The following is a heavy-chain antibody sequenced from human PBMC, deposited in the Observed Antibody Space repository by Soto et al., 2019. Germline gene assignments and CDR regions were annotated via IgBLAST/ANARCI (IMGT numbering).Heavy chain of an antibody. CDR1: GGSISSSSYY. CDR2: IYYSGST. V-gene: IGHV4-39*01. Sequence: QLQLQESGPGLVKPSETLSLTCTVSGGSISSSSYYWGWIRQPPGKGLEWIGSIYYSGSTYYNPALKSRVTISVDTSKNQFSLKLSSVTAADTAVYYCARHWDGVVVVAALNWFDPWGQGTLVTVSS. J-gene: IGHJ5*02. CDR3: ARHWDGVVVVAALNWFDP. D-gene: IGHD2-15*01.